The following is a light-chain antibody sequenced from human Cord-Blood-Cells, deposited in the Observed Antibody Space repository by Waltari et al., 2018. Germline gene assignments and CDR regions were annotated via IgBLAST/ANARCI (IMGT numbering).Light chain of an antibody. CDR2: DVS. Sequence: QSALTQPASVSGSPGQSITISCTGTSSDVGGYNYVSWYQQHPGKAHKLMIYDVSKRPSGVLNRFSGSKSGNTASLTISGLQAEDEADYYCSSYTGSSTYVFGTGTKVTVL. CDR1: SSDVGGYNY. V-gene: IGLV2-14*01. CDR3: SSYTGSSTYV. J-gene: IGLJ1*01.